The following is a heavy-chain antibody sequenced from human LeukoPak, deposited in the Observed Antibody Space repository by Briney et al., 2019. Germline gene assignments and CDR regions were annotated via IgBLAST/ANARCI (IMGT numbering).Heavy chain of an antibody. Sequence: SETLSLTCTVSGGSISSTSYYWGWIRQPPGKGLEWIGSSYYSGSTYYNPSLKSRVTISIDTSKNQFSLKLSSVTAADTAVYYCARVLWFGQFYFDYWGQGTLVTVST. CDR3: ARVLWFGQFYFDY. CDR1: GGSISSTSYY. J-gene: IGHJ4*02. V-gene: IGHV4-39*07. CDR2: SYYSGST. D-gene: IGHD3-10*01.